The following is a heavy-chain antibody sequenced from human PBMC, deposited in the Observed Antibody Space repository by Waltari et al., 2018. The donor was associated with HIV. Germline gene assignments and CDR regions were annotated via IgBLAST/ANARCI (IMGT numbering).Heavy chain of an antibody. J-gene: IGHJ4*02. D-gene: IGHD2-15*01. CDR2: VKQDGSDT. Sequence: EVQLVESGGGLVQPGGSLRLSCVASGFTISNYWMSWVRQAPGKGLGGVSNVKQDGSDTYYADSVKGRFTIFRDDAENLIYLQMTRLRAGDTAVYYCLAEWWYAVPGYWGQGTLVTV. V-gene: IGHV3-7*01. CDR1: GFTISNYW. CDR3: LAEWWYAVPGY.